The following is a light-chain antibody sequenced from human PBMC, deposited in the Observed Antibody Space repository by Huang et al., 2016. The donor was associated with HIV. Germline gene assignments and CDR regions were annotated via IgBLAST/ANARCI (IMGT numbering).Light chain of an antibody. J-gene: IGKJ3*01. CDR3: QQLSAYPRS. Sequence: QLTQSPSSLSASIGDRVTIACRASHDINTYLAWYQQKPGRAPKLLIYDASTLQTGVPSRFRGVGSGTAFSLTITSLQPDDFAVYYCQQLSAYPRSFGPGTTVD. CDR1: HDINTY. CDR2: DAS. V-gene: IGKV1-9*01.